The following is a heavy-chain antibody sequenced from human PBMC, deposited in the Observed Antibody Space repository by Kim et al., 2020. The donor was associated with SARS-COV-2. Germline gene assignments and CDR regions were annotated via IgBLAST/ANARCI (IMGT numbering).Heavy chain of an antibody. Sequence: GGSLRLSCAASGFTFSNAWMSWVRQAPGKGLEWVGRIKSKTDGGTTDYAAPVKGRFTISRDDSKNTLYLQMNSLKTEDTAVYYCTTDTSSLSSSWYDGPDYWGQGTLVTVSS. CDR2: IKSKTDGGTT. D-gene: IGHD6-13*01. V-gene: IGHV3-15*01. J-gene: IGHJ4*02. CDR3: TTDTSSLSSSWYDGPDY. CDR1: GFTFSNAW.